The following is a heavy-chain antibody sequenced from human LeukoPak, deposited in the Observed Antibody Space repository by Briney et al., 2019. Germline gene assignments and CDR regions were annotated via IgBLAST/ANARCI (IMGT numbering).Heavy chain of an antibody. D-gene: IGHD2-2*01. V-gene: IGHV3-21*01. CDR2: ISSSSSYI. J-gene: IGHJ5*02. CDR1: GFTFSSYT. Sequence: GGSLRLSCVGSGFTFSSYTMNWVRQAPGKGLEWVSSISSSSSYIYYADSVKGRFTISRDNAKNSLYLQMNSLRAEDTAVYYCARAGLEYQLPLNSNWFDPWGQGTLVTVSS. CDR3: ARAGLEYQLPLNSNWFDP.